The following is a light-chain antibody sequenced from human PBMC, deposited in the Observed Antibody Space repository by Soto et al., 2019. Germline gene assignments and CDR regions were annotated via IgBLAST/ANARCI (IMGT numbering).Light chain of an antibody. CDR2: DDN. V-gene: IGLV1-51*01. CDR3: ATWGANLWV. Sequence: QSVLTQPPSVSAAPGQKVIISCSGSSSNIGDHYVFWYQQFPGTAPRLLIYDDNKRPPGIPDRFSGSKSATSATLGITGLQTGDEADYYCATWGANLWVFGGGTKLTVL. CDR1: SSNIGDHY. J-gene: IGLJ3*02.